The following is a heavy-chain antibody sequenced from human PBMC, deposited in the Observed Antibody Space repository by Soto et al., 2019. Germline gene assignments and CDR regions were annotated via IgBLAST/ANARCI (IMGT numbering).Heavy chain of an antibody. D-gene: IGHD2-2*01. J-gene: IGHJ6*02. CDR3: AREGARRYCSSTSCQKPYYYYYGMDV. CDR1: GFTFSSYW. V-gene: IGHV3-7*03. Sequence: GGSLRLSCAASGFTFSSYWMSWVRQAPGKGLEWVANIKQDGSEKYYVDSVKGRFTISRDNAKNSLYLQMNSLRAEDTAVYYCAREGARRYCSSTSCQKPYYYYYGMDVWGQGTTVTVSS. CDR2: IKQDGSEK.